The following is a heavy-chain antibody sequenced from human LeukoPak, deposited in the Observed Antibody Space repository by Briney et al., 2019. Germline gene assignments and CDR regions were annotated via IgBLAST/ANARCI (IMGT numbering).Heavy chain of an antibody. V-gene: IGHV4-34*01. J-gene: IGHJ5*02. D-gene: IGHD2-15*01. CDR3: ARGPQYCSGGSCYGWFDP. CDR2: INHSGGST. Sequence: PSETLSLTCGVYGGSLSGYYWSWIRQPPGKGLEWIGEINHSGGSTNYNPSLKSRVTISIDTSRNQFSLKLTSVTAADTAVYYRARGPQYCSGGSCYGWFDPWGQGTLVTVSS. CDR1: GGSLSGYY.